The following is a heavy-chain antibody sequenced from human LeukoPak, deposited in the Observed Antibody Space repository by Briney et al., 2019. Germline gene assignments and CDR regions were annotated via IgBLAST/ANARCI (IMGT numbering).Heavy chain of an antibody. J-gene: IGHJ4*02. V-gene: IGHV4-61*02. CDR1: VDSISSGSYY. CDR2: IYASGNT. D-gene: IGHD4-23*01. Sequence: SETLSLTCTVSVDSISSGSYYWSWIRQPAGKGLEWIGRIYASGNTGYNPSLKSRVTMSLDTSRNQFSLNLSSVTAADTAVYYCASGNPLFDYFDYWGQGTLVTVSS. CDR3: ASGNPLFDYFDY.